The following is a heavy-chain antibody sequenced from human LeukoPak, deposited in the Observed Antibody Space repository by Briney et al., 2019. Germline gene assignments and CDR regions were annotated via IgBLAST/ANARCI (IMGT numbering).Heavy chain of an antibody. J-gene: IGHJ4*02. CDR2: INPNSGGT. D-gene: IGHD6-13*01. CDR3: ARLVIAAADPYFDY. V-gene: IGHV1-2*02. Sequence: ASVKVSCKTSGYTFTGYYMHWVRQAPGQGLEWMGWINPNSGGTNYAQKFQGRVTMTRDMSTSTVYMELSSLRSEDTAVYYCARLVIAAADPYFDYWGQGTLVTVSS. CDR1: GYTFTGYY.